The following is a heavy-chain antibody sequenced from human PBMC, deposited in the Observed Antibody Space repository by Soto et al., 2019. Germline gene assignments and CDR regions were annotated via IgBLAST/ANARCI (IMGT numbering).Heavy chain of an antibody. V-gene: IGHV4-39*01. CDR2: IYYSGST. Sequence: QLQLQESGPGLVKPSETLSLTCTVSGGSISSRSYHWGWIRQPPGKGLEWIATIYYSGSTYNNPSLKSRVTISVDPSNNQFSLKLSSVTAADTAVYYCARQIDTAMVLSPFEYWGQGTLVTVSS. D-gene: IGHD5-18*01. CDR3: ARQIDTAMVLSPFEY. CDR1: GGSISSRSYH. J-gene: IGHJ4*02.